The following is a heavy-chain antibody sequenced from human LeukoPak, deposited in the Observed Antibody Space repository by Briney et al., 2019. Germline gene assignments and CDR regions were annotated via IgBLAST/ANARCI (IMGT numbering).Heavy chain of an antibody. V-gene: IGHV3-15*01. CDR2: IKSKTDGGTT. D-gene: IGHD3-3*01. J-gene: IGHJ5*02. CDR1: GFTFSNAW. Sequence: GGSLSLSRAASGFTFSNAWMSWVRRAPGKGLEWVGRIKSKTDGGTTDYAAPVKGRFTISRDDSKNTLYLQMNSLKTEDTAVYYCTTDPVLRFLEWLKGGNWFDPWGQGTLVTVPS. CDR3: TTDPVLRFLEWLKGGNWFDP.